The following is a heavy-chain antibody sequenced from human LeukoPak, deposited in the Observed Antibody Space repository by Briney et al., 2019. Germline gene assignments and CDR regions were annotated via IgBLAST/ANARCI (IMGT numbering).Heavy chain of an antibody. Sequence: QPGGSLRLSCAASAFTFSSYEMSWVRQAPGKGLERVSYISGSGNTVYYADSVKGRFTISRDNAKNTLYLQMNSLRAEDTAVYYCAQWLVPGYWGQGTLVTVSS. V-gene: IGHV3-48*03. J-gene: IGHJ4*02. CDR3: AQWLVPGY. CDR2: ISGSGNTV. CDR1: AFTFSSYE. D-gene: IGHD6-19*01.